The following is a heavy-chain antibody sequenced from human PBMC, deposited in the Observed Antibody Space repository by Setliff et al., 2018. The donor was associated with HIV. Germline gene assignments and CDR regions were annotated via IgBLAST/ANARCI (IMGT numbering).Heavy chain of an antibody. V-gene: IGHV3-74*01. J-gene: IGHJ4*02. CDR1: GFTFSSYT. Sequence: GGSLRLSCAASGFTFSSYTMNWVRQAPGKGPMWVSGIKPDGSEINYADSVKGRFTISRDNARNTVYLQMDSLRAEDTAVYYCVSGIIRLIGDYWGLGSLVTVSS. CDR2: IKPDGSEI. CDR3: VSGIIRLIGDY. D-gene: IGHD1-20*01.